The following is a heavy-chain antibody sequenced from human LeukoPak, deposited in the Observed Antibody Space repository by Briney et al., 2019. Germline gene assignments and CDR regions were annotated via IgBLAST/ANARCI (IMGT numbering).Heavy chain of an antibody. V-gene: IGHV1-69*05. D-gene: IGHD1-26*01. J-gene: IGHJ4*02. CDR2: IIPIFGTA. CDR3: AREDIMVGATPHDY. Sequence: SVKVSCKASGGTFSSYAISGVRQAPGQGLEWMGRIIPIFGTANYAQKFQGRVTITTDESTSTAYMELSSPRSEDTAVYYCAREDIMVGATPHDYWGQGTLVTVSS. CDR1: GGTFSSYA.